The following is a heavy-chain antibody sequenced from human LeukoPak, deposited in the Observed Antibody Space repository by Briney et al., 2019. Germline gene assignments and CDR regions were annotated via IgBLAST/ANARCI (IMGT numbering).Heavy chain of an antibody. CDR1: GFTFRTYT. V-gene: IGHV3-21*01. D-gene: IGHD2-15*01. Sequence: GRSLRLSCAASGFTFRTYTMNWVRQAPGKGLEWVSSIDSSSTYIYYADSVKGRFTISRDNAKNSLYLQMNSLRAEDTAVYYCARDFRYAASWGQGTLVTVSS. CDR3: ARDFRYAAS. J-gene: IGHJ5*02. CDR2: IDSSSTYI.